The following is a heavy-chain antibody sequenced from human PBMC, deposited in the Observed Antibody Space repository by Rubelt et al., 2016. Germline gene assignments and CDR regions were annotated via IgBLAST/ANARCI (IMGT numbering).Heavy chain of an antibody. J-gene: IGHJ4*02. Sequence: QVQLQESGPGLVKPSETLSLTCSVSGSSISSDYYWGWIRQPPGKGLEWIGSLYHGGSTYYNPSLKRRVTISVDTSKNECSLQLTSGTAADTAVYYCVRERATVTTLFDYWGQGTLVTVSS. CDR1: GSSISSDYY. CDR2: LYHGGST. CDR3: VRERATVTTLFDY. V-gene: IGHV4-38-2*02. D-gene: IGHD4-17*01.